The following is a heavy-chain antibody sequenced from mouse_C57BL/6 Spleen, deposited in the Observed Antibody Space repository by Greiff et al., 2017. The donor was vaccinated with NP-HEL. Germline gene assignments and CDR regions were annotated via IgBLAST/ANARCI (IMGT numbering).Heavy chain of an antibody. Sequence: VQLKESGPGLVKPSQSLSLTCSVTGYSITSGYYWNWIRQFPGNKLEWMGYISYDGSNNYNPSLKNRISITRDTSKNQFFLKLNSVTTEDTATYYCAREYYYGSSSAMDYWGQGTSVTVSS. CDR2: ISYDGSN. D-gene: IGHD1-1*01. CDR3: AREYYYGSSSAMDY. J-gene: IGHJ4*01. CDR1: GYSITSGYY. V-gene: IGHV3-6*01.